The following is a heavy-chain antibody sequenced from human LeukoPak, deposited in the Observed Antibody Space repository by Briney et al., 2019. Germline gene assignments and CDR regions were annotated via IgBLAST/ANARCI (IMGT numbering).Heavy chain of an antibody. J-gene: IGHJ4*02. CDR3: VRGRDSSGYRLDY. Sequence: PGGSLRLSCAASGFTFDDVAMHWVRHVPGKGLEWVSLITGDGYNTYYGDSVKGRFTISRDNSKTSLYLHLNSLRTEDSGLYYRVRGRDSSGYRLDYWGQGTQVTVSS. D-gene: IGHD3-22*01. V-gene: IGHV3-43*02. CDR1: GFTFDDVA. CDR2: ITGDGYNT.